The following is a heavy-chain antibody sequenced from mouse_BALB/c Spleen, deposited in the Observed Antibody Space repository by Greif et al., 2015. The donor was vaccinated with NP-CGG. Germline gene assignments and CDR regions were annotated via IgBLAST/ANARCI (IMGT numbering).Heavy chain of an antibody. D-gene: IGHD2-14*01. V-gene: IGHV1S41*01. CDR2: IAPGSGST. CDR3: ARGYGSYRYFDV. CDR1: GYTFTSYW. J-gene: IGHJ1*01. Sequence: DLVKPGASVKLSCKASGYTFTSYWINWIKQRPGQGLEWIGRIAPGSGSTYYNEMFKGKATLTVDTSSSTAYIQLSSLSSEDSAVYFCARGYGSYRYFDVWGAGTTVTVSS.